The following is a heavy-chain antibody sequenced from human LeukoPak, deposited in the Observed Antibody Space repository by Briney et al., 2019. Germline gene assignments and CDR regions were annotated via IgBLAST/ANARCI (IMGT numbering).Heavy chain of an antibody. V-gene: IGHV4-39*07. D-gene: IGHD5-24*01. CDR1: GGSISNTIYY. J-gene: IGHJ4*02. CDR2: IYHSGST. Sequence: SETLSLTCTVSGGSISNTIYYWGWIRQPPGKGLEWIGSIYHSGSTYYNPSLKSRVTISVDTSKNQFSLKLSSVTATDTAVYYCARGSQRWLQFLDYWGQGTLVTVSS. CDR3: ARGSQRWLQFLDY.